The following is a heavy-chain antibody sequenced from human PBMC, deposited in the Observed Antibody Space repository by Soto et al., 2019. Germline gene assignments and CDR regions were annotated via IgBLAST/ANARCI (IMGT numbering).Heavy chain of an antibody. CDR2: IYYSGST. Sequence: QVQLQESGPGLVKPSQTLSLTCTVSGGSISSGGYYWSWIRQHPGKGLEWIGYIYYSGSTYYTPSLKSRVTISVDTSKTQFSLKLSSVPAADTAVYYCARESGMDYYYGMDVWGQGTTVTVSS. J-gene: IGHJ6*02. D-gene: IGHD1-26*01. V-gene: IGHV4-31*03. CDR3: ARESGMDYYYGMDV. CDR1: GGSISSGGYY.